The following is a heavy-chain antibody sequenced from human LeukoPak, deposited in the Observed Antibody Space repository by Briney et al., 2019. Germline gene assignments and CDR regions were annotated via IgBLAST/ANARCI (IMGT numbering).Heavy chain of an antibody. D-gene: IGHD2-2*01. CDR1: GFSFSSYG. V-gene: IGHV3-30*18. Sequence: GGSLRLSCAASGFSFSSYGMHWVRQAPGKGLEWVVVISYDGSNKYYADSVKGRFTISRDNSKNTLYLQMNSLRAEDTAVYYCAKGSSYCSSTSCLLNYWGQGTLVTVSS. J-gene: IGHJ4*02. CDR2: ISYDGSNK. CDR3: AKGSSYCSSTSCLLNY.